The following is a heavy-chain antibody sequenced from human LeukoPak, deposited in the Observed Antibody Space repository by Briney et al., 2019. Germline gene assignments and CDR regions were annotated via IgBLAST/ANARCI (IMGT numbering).Heavy chain of an antibody. J-gene: IGHJ4*02. CDR2: ISSSSSCI. D-gene: IGHD6-6*01. Sequence: GGSLRLSCAASGFTFSSYSMNWVRQAPGKGLEWVSFISSSSSCIYYADSVKGRFTISRDNAKKSVYLQMNSLRAEDTAVYYCARGEWSSSPFDYWGQGTLVTVSS. CDR3: ARGEWSSSPFDY. V-gene: IGHV3-21*01. CDR1: GFTFSSYS.